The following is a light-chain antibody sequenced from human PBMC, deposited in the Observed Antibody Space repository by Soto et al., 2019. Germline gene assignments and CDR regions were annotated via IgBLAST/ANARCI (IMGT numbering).Light chain of an antibody. CDR2: AAS. V-gene: IGKV1-9*01. Sequence: DIQLTQSPSFLSASVGDRVTITCRASQGISSYLAWYQQRPGKAPKLLIYAASTLQSGVPSRFSGSGSGTDFTLTISSLLPEDFATYCCQQLNSYPFTFGPGTKVDIK. CDR1: QGISSY. J-gene: IGKJ3*01. CDR3: QQLNSYPFT.